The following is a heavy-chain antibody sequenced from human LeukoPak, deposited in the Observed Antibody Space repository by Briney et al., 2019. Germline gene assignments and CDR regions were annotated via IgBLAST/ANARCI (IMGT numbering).Heavy chain of an antibody. CDR1: GFPFISYW. D-gene: IGHD1-26*01. Sequence: GGSLRLSCAVSGFPFISYWMDWVRQAPGKGLVWVSRINSDGSSTSYADSVKGRFTISRDNAKNTLYLQMNSLRAEDTAVYYCARDYRVGGSYCVVYGMDVWGQGTTVTVSS. CDR3: ARDYRVGGSYCVVYGMDV. V-gene: IGHV3-74*01. CDR2: INSDGSST. J-gene: IGHJ6*02.